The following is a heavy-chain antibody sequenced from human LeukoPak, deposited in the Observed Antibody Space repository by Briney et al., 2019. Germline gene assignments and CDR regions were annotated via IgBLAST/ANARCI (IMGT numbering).Heavy chain of an antibody. V-gene: IGHV4-4*07. D-gene: IGHD6-25*01. CDR2: IYASGNT. Sequence: PSETLSLTCTISGGSINSYYWSWIRQPAGKGLEWIGRIYASGNTNFNPSLKSRVIMSEDTSKNQFSLKLSSVTAADTAVYYCAREHSGLEGYPDCWGQGTLVTVSS. CDR3: AREHSGLEGYPDC. J-gene: IGHJ4*02. CDR1: GGSINSYY.